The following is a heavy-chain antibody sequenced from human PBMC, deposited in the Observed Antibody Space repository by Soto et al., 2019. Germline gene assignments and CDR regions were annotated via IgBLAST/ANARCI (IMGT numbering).Heavy chain of an antibody. CDR2: IDYSGVN. CDR1: GDSINSYY. Sequence: SESLSLTCTVSGDSINSYYWSWIRQPPGKGLEWIGYIDYSGVNNYNPSLNSRVSISVDTSKNQFSLRLRSVTAADTAVYYCARNSWSNFFRLGYFDFWGQGTMVTVSS. V-gene: IGHV4-59*01. CDR3: ARNSWSNFFRLGYFDF. J-gene: IGHJ4*02. D-gene: IGHD1-26*01.